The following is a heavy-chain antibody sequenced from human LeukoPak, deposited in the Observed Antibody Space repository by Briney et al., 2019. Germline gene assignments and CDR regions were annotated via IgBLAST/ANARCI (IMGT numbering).Heavy chain of an antibody. J-gene: IGHJ3*02. Sequence: GGSLRLSCAASGFTFSDYYMSWIRQAPGKGLEWVSYISSSGSTIYYADSVKGRFTISRDNAKNSLYLQMNSLRAEDTAVYYCARDLYSGSYSRSDAFDIWGQGTMVTVSS. CDR2: ISSSGSTI. D-gene: IGHD1-26*01. CDR1: GFTFSDYY. CDR3: ARDLYSGSYSRSDAFDI. V-gene: IGHV3-11*04.